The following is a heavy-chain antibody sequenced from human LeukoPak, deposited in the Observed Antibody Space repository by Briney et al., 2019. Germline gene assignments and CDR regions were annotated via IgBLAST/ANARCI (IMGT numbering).Heavy chain of an antibody. CDR1: GGSFSGYY. V-gene: IGHV4-34*01. Sequence: SETLSLTCAVYGGSFSGYYWSWIRQPPGKGLEWIGEINHSGSTNYNPSLKSRVTISVDTSKNQFSLKLSSVTAADTAVYYCARAGYYGFQHWGEGTLVTVSS. CDR3: ARAGYYGFQH. J-gene: IGHJ1*01. CDR2: INHSGST. D-gene: IGHD2/OR15-2a*01.